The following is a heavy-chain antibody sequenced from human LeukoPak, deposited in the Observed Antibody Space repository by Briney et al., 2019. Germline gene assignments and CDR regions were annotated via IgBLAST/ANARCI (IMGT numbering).Heavy chain of an antibody. CDR2: ISSTSAYI. V-gene: IGHV3-21*04. J-gene: IGHJ5*01. CDR1: GFALRSYS. D-gene: IGHD6-19*01. Sequence: GGSLRLSCAASGFALRSYSVTWVRQAPGKGLEWVSSISSTSAYIYYAESVKGRFSISRDNVDNVVHLQMSSLRNEDTVFYYCARVAVAGPTGWFDSWGQGTLVTVSS. CDR3: ARVAVAGPTGWFDS.